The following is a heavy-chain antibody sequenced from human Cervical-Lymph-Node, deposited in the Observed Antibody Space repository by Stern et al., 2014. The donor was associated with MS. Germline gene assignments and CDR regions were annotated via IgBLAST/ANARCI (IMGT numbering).Heavy chain of an antibody. Sequence: VQLVESGPGLVKPSETLSLTCTVSGGSIRSSSYYWGWIRQPPGKGLEWIGVIYYSGSTYYTPSLKSRVTLSVDPSKNQFSLKLSSVTAADTAVYYCARHPPYSSSPNWFDPWGQGTLVTVSS. V-gene: IGHV4-39*01. CDR3: ARHPPYSSSPNWFDP. CDR2: IYYSGST. D-gene: IGHD6-6*01. CDR1: GGSIRSSSYY. J-gene: IGHJ5*02.